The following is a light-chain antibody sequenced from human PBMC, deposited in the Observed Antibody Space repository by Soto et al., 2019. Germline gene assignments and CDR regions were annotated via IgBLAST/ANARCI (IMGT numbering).Light chain of an antibody. V-gene: IGKV1-5*01. CDR3: QKYNDYST. J-gene: IGKJ2*01. CDR2: DAS. Sequence: DIQMTQSPSTLSASLLDRVTITCRASQSISSWLAWYQQKPGQPPRLLISDASSLQSGVPSRFSGSGSGTEFTLTISSLHPDDFATYYCQKYNDYSTFGQGTKVDIK. CDR1: QSISSW.